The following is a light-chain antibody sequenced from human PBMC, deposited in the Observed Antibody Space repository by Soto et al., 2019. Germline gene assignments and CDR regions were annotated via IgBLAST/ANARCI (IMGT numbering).Light chain of an antibody. CDR2: DAS. J-gene: IGKJ2*01. V-gene: IGKV1-33*01. CDR3: QHYDNLPPYI. CDR1: EHINNY. Sequence: DIQMTQSPPSLSASVGDRVTITCQASEHINNYLNWYQQIPGKAPKLLIYDASNLAAGAPSRFSGSGSGTAFTFSISSLQPEDVATYYCQHYDNLPPYIFGQGTKVDIK.